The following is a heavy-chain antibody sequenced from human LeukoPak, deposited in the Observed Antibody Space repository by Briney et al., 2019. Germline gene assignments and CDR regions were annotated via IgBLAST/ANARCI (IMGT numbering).Heavy chain of an antibody. Sequence: PGGSLRLSCAGSGFTFSNYAMSWVRQAPGKGLEWVSAITGSGSDTYYADSVKGRFTISRDNSKNTLYLQMNSLRAEDTAVYYCARTSPLTTVTYWGQGTLVTVSS. CDR1: GFTFSNYA. CDR3: ARTSPLTTVTY. D-gene: IGHD4-11*01. J-gene: IGHJ4*02. V-gene: IGHV3-23*01. CDR2: ITGSGSDT.